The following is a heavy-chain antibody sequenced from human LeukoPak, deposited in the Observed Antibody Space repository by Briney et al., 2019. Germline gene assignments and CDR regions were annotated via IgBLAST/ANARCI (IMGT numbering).Heavy chain of an antibody. CDR1: GFTFSSYA. CDR3: ASPDNYYGSGSYVI. J-gene: IGHJ4*02. Sequence: PGRSLRLSCAASGFTFSSYAMHWVRQAPGKGLEWVAVISYDGSNKYYADSVKGRFTISRDNAKNSLYLQMNSLRAEDTAVYYCASPDNYYGSGSYVIWGQGTLVTVSS. D-gene: IGHD3-10*01. V-gene: IGHV3-30-3*01. CDR2: ISYDGSNK.